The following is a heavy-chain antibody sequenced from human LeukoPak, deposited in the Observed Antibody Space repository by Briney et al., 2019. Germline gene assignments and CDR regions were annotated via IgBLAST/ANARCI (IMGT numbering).Heavy chain of an antibody. V-gene: IGHV4-59*01. CDR3: ARTDYGDYGNWFDP. J-gene: IGHJ5*02. CDR1: GGSISSYY. CDR2: IYYSGST. Sequence: SETLSLTCAVSGGSISSYYWSWIRQPPGKGLEWIGYIYYSGSTNYNPSLKSRVTISVDTSKNQFSLKLSSVTAADTAVYYCARTDYGDYGNWFDPWGQGTLVTVSS. D-gene: IGHD4-17*01.